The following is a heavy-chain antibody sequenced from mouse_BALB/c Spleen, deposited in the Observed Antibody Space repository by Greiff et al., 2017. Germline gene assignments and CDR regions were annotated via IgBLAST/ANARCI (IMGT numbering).Heavy chain of an antibody. CDR1: GFNIKDYY. V-gene: IGHV14-4*02. D-gene: IGHD2-4*01. CDR3: NAYDYDGYYFDY. CDR2: IDPENGDT. J-gene: IGHJ2*01. Sequence: VQLQQSGAELVRSGASVKLSCTASGFNIKDYYMHWVKQRPEQGLEWIGWIDPENGDTEYAPKFQGKATMTADTSSNTAYLQLSSLTSEDTAVYYCNAYDYDGYYFDYWGQGTTLTVSS.